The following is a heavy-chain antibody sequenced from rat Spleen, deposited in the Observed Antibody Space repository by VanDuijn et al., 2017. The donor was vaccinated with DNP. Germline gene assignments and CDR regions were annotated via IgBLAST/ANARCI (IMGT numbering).Heavy chain of an antibody. CDR3: ARDQRLQWDYFDY. Sequence: EVQLVESGGDLVQPGRSLKLSCVASGFTLSDYNMAWIRQVPGKGLEWFASITSSGSDTYYPDSVKGRFTISRDNARNTLYLQMDSLRSEDTATYYCARDQRLQWDYFDYWGQGVMVTVSS. CDR2: ITSSGSDT. V-gene: IGHV5-25*01. CDR1: GFTLSDYN. J-gene: IGHJ2*01. D-gene: IGHD1-1*01.